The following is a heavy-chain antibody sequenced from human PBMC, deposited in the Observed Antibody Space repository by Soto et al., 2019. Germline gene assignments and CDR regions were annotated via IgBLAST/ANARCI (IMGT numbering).Heavy chain of an antibody. J-gene: IGHJ4*02. Sequence: GGSLRLSCRASGFSFSGCAVTWVRQAPAKGLECVSAISGSGSSTYYSDSEKGRFTISSENSKNPLYLQMNSMRAWYTAVYQCAKREIFNGYYNAFACRCQRNPVTVSS. CDR3: AKREIFNGYYNAFAC. D-gene: IGHD3-9*01. CDR2: ISGSGSST. V-gene: IGHV3-23*01. CDR1: GFSFSGCA.